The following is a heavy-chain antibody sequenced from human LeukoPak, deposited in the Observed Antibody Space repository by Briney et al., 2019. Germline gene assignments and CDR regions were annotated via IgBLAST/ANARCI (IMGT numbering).Heavy chain of an antibody. CDR1: GYTFTSYG. V-gene: IGHV1-18*01. J-gene: IGHJ6*03. Sequence: ASVKVSCKASGYTFTSYGISWVRQAPGQGLEWRGWISAYNGNTNYAQKLQGRVTMTTDTSTSTAYMELRSLRSDDTAVYYCARDRVRTYYYYYMDVWGKGTTVTVSS. D-gene: IGHD2-21*01. CDR2: ISAYNGNT. CDR3: ARDRVRTYYYYYMDV.